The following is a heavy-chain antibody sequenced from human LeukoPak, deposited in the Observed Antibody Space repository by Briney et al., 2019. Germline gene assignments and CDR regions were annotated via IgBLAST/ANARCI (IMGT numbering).Heavy chain of an antibody. V-gene: IGHV4-61*01. CDR1: GGSVSSGSYY. CDR3: ARVRRGDYVPDY. D-gene: IGHD4-17*01. Sequence: PSETLSLTCTVSGGSVSSGSYYWSWIRQPPGKELEWIGYIYYSGSTNYNPSLKSRVTISVDTSKNQFSLKLSSVTAADTAVYYCARVRRGDYVPDYWGQGTLVTVSS. J-gene: IGHJ4*02. CDR2: IYYSGST.